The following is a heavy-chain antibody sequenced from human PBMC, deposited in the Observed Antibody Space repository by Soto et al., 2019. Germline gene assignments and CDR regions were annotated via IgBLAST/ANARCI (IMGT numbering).Heavy chain of an antibody. CDR3: ARMGCSGGSCYWFDP. V-gene: IGHV4-39*01. CDR2: IYYSGST. CDR1: GGSISSSSYY. J-gene: IGHJ5*02. D-gene: IGHD2-15*01. Sequence: SETLSLTCTVSGGSISSSSYYWGWIRQPPGKGLEWIGSIYYSGSTYYNPSLKSRVTISVDTSKNQFSLKLSSVTAADTAVYYCARMGCSGGSCYWFDPWGQGTLVTVSS.